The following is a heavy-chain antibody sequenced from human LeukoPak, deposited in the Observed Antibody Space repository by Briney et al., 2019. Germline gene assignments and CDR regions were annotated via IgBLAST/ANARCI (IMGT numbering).Heavy chain of an antibody. CDR2: ISSSSSYI. CDR3: ARDGYSSGWSGDNWFDP. CDR1: GFTFSSYM. D-gene: IGHD6-19*01. V-gene: IGHV3-21*01. J-gene: IGHJ5*02. Sequence: GGSLRLSCAASGFTFSSYMMTWVRQAPGKGLEWVSSISSSSSYIYYADSVKGRFTISRDNAKNSLYLQMNSLRAEDTAVYYCARDGYSSGWSGDNWFDPWGQGTLVTVSS.